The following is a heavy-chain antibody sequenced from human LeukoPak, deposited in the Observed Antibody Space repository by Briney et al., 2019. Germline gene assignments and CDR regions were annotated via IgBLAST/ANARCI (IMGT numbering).Heavy chain of an antibody. CDR1: GFTFSSYG. V-gene: IGHV3-30*03. Sequence: GRSLRLSCAASGFTFSSYGMHWVRQAPGKGLEWVAVISYDGSNKYYADSVKGRFTISRDNSKNTLYLQMNSLRAEDTAVYYCARDRTAATRSWDAFDIWGQGTMVTVSS. CDR2: ISYDGSNK. J-gene: IGHJ3*02. CDR3: ARDRTAATRSWDAFDI. D-gene: IGHD2-15*01.